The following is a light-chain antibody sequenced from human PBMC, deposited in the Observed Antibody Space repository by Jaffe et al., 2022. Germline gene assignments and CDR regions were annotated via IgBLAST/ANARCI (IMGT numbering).Light chain of an antibody. CDR1: SSNIGNNY. CDR2: ENN. J-gene: IGLJ1*01. Sequence: QSVLTQPPSVSAAPGQKVTISCSGSSSNIGNNYVSWYQQLPGTAPKLFIYENNKRPSGIPDRFSGSKSGTSATLGITGLQTGDEAEYYCGTWDSSLNVGYVFGTGTKVTV. V-gene: IGLV1-51*02. CDR3: GTWDSSLNVGYV.